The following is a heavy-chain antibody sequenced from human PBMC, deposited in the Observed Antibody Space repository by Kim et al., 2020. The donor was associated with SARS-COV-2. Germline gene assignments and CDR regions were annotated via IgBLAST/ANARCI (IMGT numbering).Heavy chain of an antibody. D-gene: IGHD3-10*01. V-gene: IGHV4-59*01. CDR3: ARDRWVTVTMVRGGIGDYYCGMDV. CDR2: IYYSGST. Sequence: SETLSLTCTVSGGSISRYYWSWIRQPPGKGLEWIGYIYYSGSTNYNPSLKSRVTITVDTSKNQFSLKLRSVTAADTAVYYCARDRWVTVTMVRGGIGDYYCGMDVWGRGTSVTVSS. CDR1: GGSISRYY. J-gene: IGHJ6*04.